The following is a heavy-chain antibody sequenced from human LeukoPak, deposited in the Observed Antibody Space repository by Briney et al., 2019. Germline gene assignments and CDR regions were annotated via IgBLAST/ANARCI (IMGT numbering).Heavy chain of an antibody. J-gene: IGHJ4*02. D-gene: IGHD4-17*01. CDR2: IRYDGGNK. Sequence: GGSLRLSCAASGFTFSSYGMHCVRQAPGKGLEWVAFIRYDGGNKYYADSVKGRFTISRDNSKNTLYLQMNSLRAEDTAVYYCAKDLGPYGDYSFDYWGQGTLVTVSS. CDR3: AKDLGPYGDYSFDY. CDR1: GFTFSSYG. V-gene: IGHV3-30*02.